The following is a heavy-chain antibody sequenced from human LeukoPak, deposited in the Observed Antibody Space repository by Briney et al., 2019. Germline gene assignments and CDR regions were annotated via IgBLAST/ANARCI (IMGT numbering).Heavy chain of an antibody. V-gene: IGHV3-66*02. CDR2: IYYDGST. CDR1: GFNVSNDY. D-gene: IGHD6-25*01. CDR3: EAGEDV. Sequence: GGSLKLSCAASGFNVSNDYVSWVRQAPGKGLEWISIIYYDGSTFYADSVKGRFTISRDISRNTVYLQMNSLRSEDTAVYYCEAGEDVWGEGTTVAVSS. J-gene: IGHJ6*04.